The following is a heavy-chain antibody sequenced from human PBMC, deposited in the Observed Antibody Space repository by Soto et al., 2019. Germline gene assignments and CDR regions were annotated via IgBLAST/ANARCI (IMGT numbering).Heavy chain of an antibody. CDR2: IYYSGST. J-gene: IGHJ3*02. Sequence: SETMSVTWSVAGGSISSYYWSWILQHPGKGLEWIGYIYYSGSTNYNPSLKSRVTISVDTSKNQFSLKLSSVTAADTAVYYCARTGSGSYFAFDIWGQGTMVTFSS. CDR1: GGSISSYY. V-gene: IGHV4-59*01. D-gene: IGHD1-26*01. CDR3: ARTGSGSYFAFDI.